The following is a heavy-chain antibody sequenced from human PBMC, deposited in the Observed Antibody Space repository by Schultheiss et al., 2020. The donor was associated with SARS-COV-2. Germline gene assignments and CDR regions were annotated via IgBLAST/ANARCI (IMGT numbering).Heavy chain of an antibody. CDR3: AKDYDFWSGLYAPDY. CDR2: ISGSGGST. J-gene: IGHJ4*02. CDR1: GFTFSSYA. V-gene: IGHV3-23*01. Sequence: GGSLRLSCAASGFTFSSYAMSWVRQAPGKGLEWVSAISGSGGSTYYADSVKGRFTISRDNSKNTLYLQMDTLRPEDTAVYYCAKDYDFWSGLYAPDYWGQGTLVTVSS. D-gene: IGHD3-3*01.